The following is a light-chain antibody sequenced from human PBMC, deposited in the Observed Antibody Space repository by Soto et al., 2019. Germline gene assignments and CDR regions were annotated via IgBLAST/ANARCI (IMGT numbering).Light chain of an antibody. J-gene: IGKJ2*01. CDR2: DAS. CDR3: QHRSTWPYT. Sequence: EIVLTQSPATLSLSPGERATLSCRASQSVSSYLAWYQQKPGQAPRLLIYDASNRATGIPARFSGSGSGTDFTLTISSLESEDFAVYYCQHRSTWPYTFGQGTKVEIK. CDR1: QSVSSY. V-gene: IGKV3-11*01.